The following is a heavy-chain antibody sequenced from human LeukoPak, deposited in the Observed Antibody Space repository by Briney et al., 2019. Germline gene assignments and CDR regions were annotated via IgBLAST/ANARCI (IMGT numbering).Heavy chain of an antibody. CDR3: AKGVVGGVAYFDY. CDR1: GFTFSNYA. D-gene: IGHD3-16*01. CDR2: VTTSGLTT. V-gene: IGHV3-23*01. Sequence: PGGSLRLSCAASGFTFSNYAMNWVRQAPGKGLEWVSAVTTSGLTTFYADSVKGRFIISRDNSKNTLYLQMNSLRAEDTAVYYCAKGVVGGVAYFDYWGQGTLVTVSS. J-gene: IGHJ4*02.